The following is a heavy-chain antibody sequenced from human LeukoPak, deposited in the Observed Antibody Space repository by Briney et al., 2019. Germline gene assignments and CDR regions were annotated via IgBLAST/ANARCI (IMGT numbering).Heavy chain of an antibody. CDR1: GGSISSGSYY. Sequence: SETLSLTCTVSGGSISSGSYYWSWIRQPAGKGLEWIGRIYTSGSTNYNPSLKSRVTISVDTSKNQFSLKLGSVTAADTAVYYCARTLLWFGEADAFDIWGQGTMVTVSS. J-gene: IGHJ3*02. CDR3: ARTLLWFGEADAFDI. V-gene: IGHV4-61*02. CDR2: IYTSGST. D-gene: IGHD3-10*01.